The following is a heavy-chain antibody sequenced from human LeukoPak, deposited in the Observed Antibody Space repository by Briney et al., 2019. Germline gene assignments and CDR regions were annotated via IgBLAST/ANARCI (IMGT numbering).Heavy chain of an antibody. V-gene: IGHV1-2*02. D-gene: IGHD4-4*01. CDR3: ARSPVEEMTTITGYYFDY. CDR1: GYTFTGYY. J-gene: IGHJ4*02. CDR2: INPHSGGT. Sequence: GASVKVSCKASGYTFTGYYMHWVRQAPGQGLEWMGWINPHSGGTNYVQKFQGRVTMTRDTSISTAYMELSRLTSDDTAAYSCARSPVEEMTTITGYYFDYWDQGTLVTVSS.